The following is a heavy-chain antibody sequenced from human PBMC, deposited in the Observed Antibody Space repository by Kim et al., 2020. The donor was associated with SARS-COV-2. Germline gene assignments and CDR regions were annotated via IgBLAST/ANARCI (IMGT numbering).Heavy chain of an antibody. CDR3: ARAPWLWFGEQVPWFDP. V-gene: IGHV1-3*01. CDR2: INAGNGNT. Sequence: ASVKVSCKASGYTFTSYAMHWVRQAPGQRLEWMGWINAGNGNTKYSQKFQGRVTITRDTSASTAYMELSSLRSEDTAVYYCARAPWLWFGEQVPWFDPWGQGTLVTVSS. J-gene: IGHJ5*02. D-gene: IGHD3-10*01. CDR1: GYTFTSYA.